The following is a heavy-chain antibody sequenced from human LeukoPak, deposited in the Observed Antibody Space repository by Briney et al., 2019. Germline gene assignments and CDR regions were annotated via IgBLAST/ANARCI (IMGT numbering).Heavy chain of an antibody. CDR3: ARGILATIGLADY. CDR1: GFTFSSYG. J-gene: IGHJ4*02. D-gene: IGHD5-12*01. CDR2: IRYDGSNK. Sequence: GGSLRLSCAASGFTFSSYGMHWVRQAPGKGLEWVAFIRYDGSNKYYADSVKGRFTISRDNSKNTLYLQMNSLRAEDTAVYYCARGILATIGLADYWGQGTLVTVSS. V-gene: IGHV3-30*02.